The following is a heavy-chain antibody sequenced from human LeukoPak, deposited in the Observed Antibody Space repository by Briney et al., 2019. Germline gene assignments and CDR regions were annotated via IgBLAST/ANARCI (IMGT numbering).Heavy chain of an antibody. CDR1: GGSIRSSSYY. CDR3: ARDKTGHDSSGYGY. D-gene: IGHD3-22*01. V-gene: IGHV4-39*07. Sequence: SETLSLTCTVSGGSIRSSSYYWGWIRQPPGKGLEWIGSIYYSGSTYYNPSLKSRVTISVDTSKNQFSLKLSSVTAADTAVYYCARDKTGHDSSGYGYWGQGTLVTVSS. CDR2: IYYSGST. J-gene: IGHJ4*02.